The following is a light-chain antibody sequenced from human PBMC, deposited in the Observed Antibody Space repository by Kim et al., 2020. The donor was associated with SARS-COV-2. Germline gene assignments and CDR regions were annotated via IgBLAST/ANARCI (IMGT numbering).Light chain of an antibody. CDR2: GDK. Sequence: VTISCTGSNSNIGAGYDVHWYQQVPGTAPKLVIYGDKHRPSGVPDRFSGSKSGTSASLAITGLQAEDEADYYCQSYDSSLSGSGVFGGGTQLTVL. J-gene: IGLJ3*02. CDR3: QSYDSSLSGSGV. V-gene: IGLV1-40*01. CDR1: NSNIGAGYD.